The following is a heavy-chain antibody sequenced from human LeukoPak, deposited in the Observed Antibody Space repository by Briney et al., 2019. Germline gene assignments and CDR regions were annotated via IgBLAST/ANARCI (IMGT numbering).Heavy chain of an antibody. CDR1: GFTFTDYA. Sequence: GGSLRLSCAASGFTFTDYAMNWVRQAPGKGLEWVSAISGSGGSTYYADSVKGRFTISRDNSKNTLYLQMNSLRAEDTAVYYCAKGDCTNGVCYRAALDYFDYWGRGTLVTVSS. V-gene: IGHV3-23*01. CDR2: ISGSGGST. CDR3: AKGDCTNGVCYRAALDYFDY. J-gene: IGHJ4*02. D-gene: IGHD2-8*01.